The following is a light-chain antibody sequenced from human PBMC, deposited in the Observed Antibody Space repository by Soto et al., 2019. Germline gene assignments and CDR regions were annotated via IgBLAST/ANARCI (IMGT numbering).Light chain of an antibody. V-gene: IGKV3-11*01. Sequence: EIVLTQSPATLSLSPGETATLSCRASQSASSYLAWYQQKPGQAPRLLIYDASNRATGIPARFSGSGSGTDFTLTISSLEPEDFAVYYCHQRGSWPRGTFGQGTKVEIK. CDR1: QSASSY. J-gene: IGKJ1*01. CDR2: DAS. CDR3: HQRGSWPRGT.